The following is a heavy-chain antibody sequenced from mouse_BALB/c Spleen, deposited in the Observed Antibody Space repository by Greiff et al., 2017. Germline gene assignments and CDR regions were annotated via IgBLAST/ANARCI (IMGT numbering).Heavy chain of an antibody. Sequence: QVQLKESGPGLVQPSQSLSITCTVSGFSLTSYGVHWVRQSPGKGLEWLGVIWSGGSTDYNAAFISRLSISNDNSTSHVFFKMNSLQANDTAIYYCARKGGYDYDDYYAMDYWGQGTSVTVSS. CDR2: IWSGGST. CDR3: ARKGGYDYDDYYAMDY. V-gene: IGHV2-2*02. D-gene: IGHD2-4*01. J-gene: IGHJ4*01. CDR1: GFSLTSYG.